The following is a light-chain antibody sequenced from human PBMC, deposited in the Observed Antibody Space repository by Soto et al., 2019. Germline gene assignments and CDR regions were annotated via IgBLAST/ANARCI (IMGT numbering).Light chain of an antibody. Sequence: DIQLTQSPSTLSASVGERVTITCRASQSISSWLAWYQQKPGKAPKLLIYDASSLESGVPSRFSSSGSGTEFTLTISSLQPDDFATYYCQHYNSYSEAFGQGTKVDIK. V-gene: IGKV1-5*01. J-gene: IGKJ1*01. CDR2: DAS. CDR1: QSISSW. CDR3: QHYNSYSEA.